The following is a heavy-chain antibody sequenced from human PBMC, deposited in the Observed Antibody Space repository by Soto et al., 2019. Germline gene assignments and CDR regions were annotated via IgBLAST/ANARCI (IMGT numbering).Heavy chain of an antibody. CDR1: GFTFSSYG. CDR3: AKDRQSSWKGYYFDY. Sequence: GGSLRLSCAASGFTFSSYGMHWVRQAPGKGLEWVAVISYDGSNKYYADSVKGRFTISRDNSKNTLYLQMNSLRAEDTAVYYCAKDRQSSWKGYYFDYWGQGTLVTVSS. V-gene: IGHV3-30*18. CDR2: ISYDGSNK. J-gene: IGHJ4*02. D-gene: IGHD6-13*01.